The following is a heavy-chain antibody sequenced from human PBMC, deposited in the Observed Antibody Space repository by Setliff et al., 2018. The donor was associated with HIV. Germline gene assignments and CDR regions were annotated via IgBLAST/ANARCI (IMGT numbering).Heavy chain of an antibody. Sequence: HPSETLSLTCTLSGGSISTYYWSWIRQPPGKGLEWLGYVSYSGSTNFNPSLESRLAMSVDMSKNHFSLKLRSVTAADTAVYYCARHGHFYDSSSSDAFDIWGHGTMVTVSS. V-gene: IGHV4-59*08. D-gene: IGHD3-22*01. CDR3: ARHGHFYDSSSSDAFDI. J-gene: IGHJ3*02. CDR2: VSYSGST. CDR1: GGSISTYY.